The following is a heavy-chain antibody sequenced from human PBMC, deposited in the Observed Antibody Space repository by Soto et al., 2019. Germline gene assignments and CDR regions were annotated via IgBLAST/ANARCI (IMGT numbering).Heavy chain of an antibody. V-gene: IGHV3-30-3*01. CDR2: ISYDGSNK. D-gene: IGHD3-10*01. Sequence: QVQLVESGGGVVQPGRSLRLSCAASGFTFSSYAMHWVRQAPGKGLEWVAVISYDGSNKYYADSVKGRFTISRDNSKNTLYLQMNSLRAEDTAVYYWDHGSGSYYGYWGQGTLVTVSS. CDR3: DHGSGSYYGY. CDR1: GFTFSSYA. J-gene: IGHJ4*02.